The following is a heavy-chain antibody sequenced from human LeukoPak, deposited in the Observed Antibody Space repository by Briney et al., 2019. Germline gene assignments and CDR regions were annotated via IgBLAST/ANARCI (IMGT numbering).Heavy chain of an antibody. CDR2: VYYTVST. D-gene: IGHD6-19*01. CDR1: GGSIGVHF. Sequence: SETLSLTCTVSGGSIGVHFWNWIRQPPGRGMGWIGYVYYTVSTTYNPSLRSRASISVDTSKNLLSLTLTSVTAADTAMYFCARDPPGLDGAFDLWGQGTMVTVSS. CDR3: ARDPPGLDGAFDL. V-gene: IGHV4-59*11. J-gene: IGHJ3*01.